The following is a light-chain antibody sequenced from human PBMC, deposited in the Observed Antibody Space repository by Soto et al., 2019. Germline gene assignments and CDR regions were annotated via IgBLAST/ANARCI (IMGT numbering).Light chain of an antibody. V-gene: IGKV3-15*01. CDR2: GAS. J-gene: IGKJ1*01. CDR3: QQYNKWRT. CDR1: ESVSSN. Sequence: EIVMTQSPATLSVSPGERATLSCSASESVSSNLVWYQQKPGQDPRLLIYGASTRATGIPARISGSASGTEFTLTISSLQSEDFAVYYCQQYNKWRTFGQGTKVEV.